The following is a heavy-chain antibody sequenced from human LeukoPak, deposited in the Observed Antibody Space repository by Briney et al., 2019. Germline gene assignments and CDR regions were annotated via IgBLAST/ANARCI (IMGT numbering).Heavy chain of an antibody. V-gene: IGHV3-64*01. CDR3: AKDADYYMDV. D-gene: IGHD6-13*01. CDR2: ISSNGGST. J-gene: IGHJ6*03. Sequence: GGSLRLSCAASGFTFSSYAMHWVRQAPGKGLEYVSAISSNGGSTYYANSVKGRFTISRDNSKNTLYLQMNSLRAEDTAVYYCAKDADYYMDVWGKGTTVTVSS. CDR1: GFTFSSYA.